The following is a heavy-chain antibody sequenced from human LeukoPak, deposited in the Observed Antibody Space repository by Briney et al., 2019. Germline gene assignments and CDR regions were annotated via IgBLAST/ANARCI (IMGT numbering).Heavy chain of an antibody. CDR3: AKALEQETVIALDS. CDR1: GFTFGTYA. J-gene: IGHJ4*02. Sequence: PGGSLRLSCAASGFTFGTYAMSWVRQAPGKGLEWVSAISGSGGSTYYADSVKGRFTISRDNSKNTLYLQMNSLRAEDTSIYFCAKALEQETVIALDSWGQGTLVTVSP. CDR2: ISGSGGST. D-gene: IGHD6-13*01. V-gene: IGHV3-23*01.